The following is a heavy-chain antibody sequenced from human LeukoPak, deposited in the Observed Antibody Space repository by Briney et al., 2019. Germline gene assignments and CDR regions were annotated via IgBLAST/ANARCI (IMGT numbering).Heavy chain of an antibody. J-gene: IGHJ4*02. CDR1: GGSISSNSNY. CDR3: ARGRVPSVYIVATLDY. V-gene: IGHV4-39*01. D-gene: IGHD5-12*01. Sequence: SETLSLTCTASGGSISSNSNYWAWIRQPPGRGLEWIGSISYGGSTYYSPSLESRVTISVDTSKNLFSLKLSSVTAADTAVYYCARGRVPSVYIVATLDYWGQGTLVTVSS. CDR2: ISYGGST.